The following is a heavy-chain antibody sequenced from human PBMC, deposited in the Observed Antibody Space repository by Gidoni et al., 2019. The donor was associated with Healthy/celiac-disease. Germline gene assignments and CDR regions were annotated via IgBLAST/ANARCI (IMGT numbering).Heavy chain of an antibody. J-gene: IGHJ4*02. D-gene: IGHD3-22*01. CDR3: AKDIYDSSGAYDY. Sequence: EVQLLASGGGLVQPGGSLSLSCAASGFTFSSYAMSWVRQAPGKGLEWVSAISGSGGSKYYADSVKGRFTISRDNSKNTLYLQMNSLRAEDTAVYYCAKDIYDSSGAYDYWGQGTLVTVSA. CDR2: ISGSGGSK. V-gene: IGHV3-23*01. CDR1: GFTFSSYA.